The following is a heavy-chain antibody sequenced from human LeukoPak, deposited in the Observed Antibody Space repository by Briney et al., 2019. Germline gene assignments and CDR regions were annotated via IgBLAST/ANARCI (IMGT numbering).Heavy chain of an antibody. D-gene: IGHD3-9*01. CDR1: GGSIHGSSYY. CDR2: IYYSGST. J-gene: IGHJ4*02. V-gene: IGHV4-39*02. CDR3: TRGSYNVLTGRFTLGHY. Sequence: SETLSLPCTISGGSIHGSSYYWGWIRQSPGKGLEWIGNIYYSGSTYYNSSLKSRVTISIDTSKNHFSLRLTSVTASDTAVYFCTRGSYNVLTGRFTLGHYWGEGTLVAVSS.